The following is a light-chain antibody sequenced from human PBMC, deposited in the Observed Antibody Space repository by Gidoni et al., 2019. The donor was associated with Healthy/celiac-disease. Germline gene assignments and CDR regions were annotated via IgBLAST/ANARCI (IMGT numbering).Light chain of an antibody. V-gene: IGKV1-39*01. CDR2: AAS. J-gene: IGKJ3*01. Sequence: DIQMTQTPSSLSSSVGDRATITCRASHSISSYLNWYQQKPGRAPKLLIYAASSLQSGVPSRVSGSGFGSDFTLSISTLQPEDFATYYCQQSYSTPLVFXPXTKVDIK. CDR3: QQSYSTPLV. CDR1: HSISSY.